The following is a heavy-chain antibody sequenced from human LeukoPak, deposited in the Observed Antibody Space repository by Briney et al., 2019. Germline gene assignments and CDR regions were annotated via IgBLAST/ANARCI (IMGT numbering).Heavy chain of an antibody. CDR2: IHPGDTDT. J-gene: IGHJ4*02. D-gene: IGHD5-12*01. CDR1: GYSFTSHW. V-gene: IGHV5-51*01. Sequence: GESLKISCKSSGYSFTSHWIGWVRQMPGKGLEWMGIIHPGDTDTRYSPSFQGQVTVSADKSISTAYLQWSSLKASDTAMYYCARGNPGYSGYYFDSWGQGTLVTVSS. CDR3: ARGNPGYSGYYFDS.